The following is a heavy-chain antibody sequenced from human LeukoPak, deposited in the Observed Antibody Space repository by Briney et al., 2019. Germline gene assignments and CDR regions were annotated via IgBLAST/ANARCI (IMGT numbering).Heavy chain of an antibody. CDR2: ISGYNDNT. Sequence: GASVKVSCKTSGYIFSHYGISWVRQAPGQGPEWLGWISGYNDNTNYGERVQSRVTMTTDAATSTVCMELRSLRSDDTAVYYCARDQCSSTSCYVGEGILDYWGQGTLVTVSS. J-gene: IGHJ4*02. CDR1: GYIFSHYG. D-gene: IGHD2-2*01. CDR3: ARDQCSSTSCYVGEGILDY. V-gene: IGHV1-18*01.